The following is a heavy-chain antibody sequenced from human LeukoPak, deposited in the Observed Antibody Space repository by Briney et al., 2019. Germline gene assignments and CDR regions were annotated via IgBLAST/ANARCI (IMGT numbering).Heavy chain of an antibody. CDR1: GGSIRNYY. J-gene: IGHJ5*01. V-gene: IGHV4-59*08. CDR2: IHYSGST. CDR3: ARRGSALWSGELLEGWFDS. Sequence: SETLSLTCTVSGGSIRNYYWSWIRQSPGKGLEWIGYIHYSGSTKYSPSLRSRVDISVDMSKNQFSLNLTSVNAADTAVYFCARRGSALWSGELLEGWFDSWGQGTLATVTS. D-gene: IGHD3-10*01.